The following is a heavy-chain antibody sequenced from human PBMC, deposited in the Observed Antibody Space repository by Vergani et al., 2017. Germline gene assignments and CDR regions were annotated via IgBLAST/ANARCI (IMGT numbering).Heavy chain of an antibody. CDR3: ARDCGGDCGDAFDI. CDR2: INPNSGGT. Sequence: QVQLVQSGAEVKKPGASVKVSCKASGYTFTSYGISWVRQAPGQGLEWMGWINPNSGGTNYAQKFQGRVTMTRDTSISTAYMELSRLRSDDTAVYYCARDCGGDCGDAFDIWGQGTMVTVSS. D-gene: IGHD2-21*02. V-gene: IGHV1-2*02. J-gene: IGHJ3*02. CDR1: GYTFTSYG.